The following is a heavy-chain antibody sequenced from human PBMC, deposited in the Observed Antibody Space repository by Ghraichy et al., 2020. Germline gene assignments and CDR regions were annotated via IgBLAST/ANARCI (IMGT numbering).Heavy chain of an antibody. CDR2: IYSDGST. Sequence: GSLRLSCAASGFTVSSNFMSWVRQPPAKGLEWVSVIYSDGSTYYADSVKGRFTISRDNSKNTVYLEMNSLRVEDTALYYCARSGSGWFDYWGQGTLVTVSS. CDR1: GFTVSSNF. CDR3: ARSGSGWFDY. V-gene: IGHV3-53*01. J-gene: IGHJ4*02. D-gene: IGHD6-19*01.